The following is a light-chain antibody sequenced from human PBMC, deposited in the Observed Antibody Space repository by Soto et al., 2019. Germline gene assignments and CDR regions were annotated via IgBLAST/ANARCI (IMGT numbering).Light chain of an antibody. V-gene: IGKV3D-20*02. CDR1: QSVAYA. J-gene: IGKJ5*01. CDR3: QQAAPSPIT. CDR2: DAS. Sequence: IVGLRSAATLSQSPGERATLSCRARQSVAYALAWYQQKPGQAPSLLISDASSMPAGVPDRFSGSGSGTDFTLTINGLQPEDFAVYYCQQAAPSPITFGQGTRLEIK.